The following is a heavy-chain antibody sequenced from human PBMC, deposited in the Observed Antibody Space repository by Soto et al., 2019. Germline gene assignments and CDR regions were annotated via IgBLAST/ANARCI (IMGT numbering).Heavy chain of an antibody. J-gene: IGHJ6*02. D-gene: IGHD1-26*01. CDR3: AGCSGSPPSYYYYGMDV. CDR2: IIPIFGTA. CDR1: GGTFSSYA. V-gene: IGHV1-69*13. Sequence: ASVKVSCKASGGTFSSYAISWVRQAPGQGLEWMGGIIPIFGTANYAQKFQGRVTITADESTSTAYMELSSLRSEDTAVYYCAGCSGSPPSYYYYGMDVWGQGTTVTVSS.